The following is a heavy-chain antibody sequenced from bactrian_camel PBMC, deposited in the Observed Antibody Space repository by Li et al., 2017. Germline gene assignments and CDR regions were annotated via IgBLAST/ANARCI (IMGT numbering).Heavy chain of an antibody. CDR1: GFTFDGSD. D-gene: IGHD1*01. J-gene: IGHJ6*01. Sequence: QLVESGGGSVQIGETLRLSCSASGFTFDGSDMAWWRQAPGHECELVSQTGTDGGTWYTESVKGRFAVSRDNAKNTVYLELNSLKTEDMAMYYCAAESAAIQGLGFLRSSCGASDFGYLGQGTQVTVS. CDR2: TGTDGGT. CDR3: AAESAAIQGLGFLRSSCGASDFGY. V-gene: IGHV3S63*01.